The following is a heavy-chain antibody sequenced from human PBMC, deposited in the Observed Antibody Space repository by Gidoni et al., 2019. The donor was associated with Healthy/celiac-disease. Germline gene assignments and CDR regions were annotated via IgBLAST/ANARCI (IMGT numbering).Heavy chain of an antibody. V-gene: IGHV4-59*12. J-gene: IGHJ4*02. CDR3: ARGDWGSVDY. CDR2: IYYSGST. D-gene: IGHD7-27*01. CDR1: GGSISSYY. Sequence: QVQLQESGPGLVKPSETLSLTCTVSGGSISSYYWSWIRQPPGKGLEWIGYIYYSGSTNYNPSLKSRVTISVDTSKNQFSLKLSSVTAADTAVYYCARGDWGSVDYWGQGTLVTVSS.